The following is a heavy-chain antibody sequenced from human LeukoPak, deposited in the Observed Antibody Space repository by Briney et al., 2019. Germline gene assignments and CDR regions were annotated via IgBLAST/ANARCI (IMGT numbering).Heavy chain of an antibody. J-gene: IGHJ4*02. CDR1: GVYISSYY. V-gene: IGHV4-59*08. D-gene: IGHD5-24*01. CDR3: ARHRDPLDYFDY. Sequence: SETLSLTGTVSGVYISSYYWSWIRQPPGKGLEWIGYIYYSGSTNYNPSLKSRVTISVDTSKNQFSLKLSSVTAADTVVYYCARHRDPLDYFDYWGQGTLVTASS. CDR2: IYYSGST.